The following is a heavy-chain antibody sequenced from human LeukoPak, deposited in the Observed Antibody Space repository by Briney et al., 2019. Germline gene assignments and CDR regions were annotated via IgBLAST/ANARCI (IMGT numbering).Heavy chain of an antibody. Sequence: GGSQRLSCAASGFTFSSYGMHWVRQAPGKGLEWVAVISYDGSNKYYADSVKGRFTISRDNSKNTLYLQMNSLRAEDTAVYYCAKDGSNYPYYMDVWGKGTTVTVSS. V-gene: IGHV3-30*18. CDR1: GFTFSSYG. D-gene: IGHD5/OR15-5a*01. CDR3: AKDGSNYPYYMDV. CDR2: ISYDGSNK. J-gene: IGHJ6*03.